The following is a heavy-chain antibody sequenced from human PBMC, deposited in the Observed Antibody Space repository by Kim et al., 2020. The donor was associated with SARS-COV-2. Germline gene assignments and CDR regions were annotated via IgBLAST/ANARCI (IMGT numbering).Heavy chain of an antibody. CDR3: ASRPGEAAAGTHYFDY. CDR2: IDPSDSYT. CDR1: GYSFTSYW. D-gene: IGHD6-13*01. Sequence: GESLKISCKGSGYSFTSYWISWVRQMPGKGLEWMGRIDPSDSYTNYSPSFQGHVTISADKSISTAYLQWSSLKASDTAMYYCASRPGEAAAGTHYFDYWGQGTLVTVSS. V-gene: IGHV5-10-1*01. J-gene: IGHJ4*02.